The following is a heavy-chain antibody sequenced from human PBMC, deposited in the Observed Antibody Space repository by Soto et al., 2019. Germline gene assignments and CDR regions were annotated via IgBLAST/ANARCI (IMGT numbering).Heavy chain of an antibody. J-gene: IGHJ6*02. D-gene: IGHD3-3*01. Sequence: GASVKVSCKASGGTFSSYAISWVRQATGQGLEWMGGIIPIFGTANYAQKFQGRVTITADESTSTAYMELSSLRSEDTAVYYCARGKYYDFWSGSTPADYYYYGMDVWGQGTTVTVSS. CDR3: ARGKYYDFWSGSTPADYYYYGMDV. CDR1: GGTFSSYA. V-gene: IGHV1-69*13. CDR2: IIPIFGTA.